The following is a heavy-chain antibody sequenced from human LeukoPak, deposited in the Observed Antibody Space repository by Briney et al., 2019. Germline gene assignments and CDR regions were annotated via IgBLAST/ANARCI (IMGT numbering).Heavy chain of an antibody. Sequence: GGSLRLSCAASGFTFSDYYMSWIRQAPGKGLEWVSYISSSGSTIYYADSVKGRFTISRDNAKNSLYLQMNSLRAEDTAVYYCARGEDSSSWYQWDAFDIWGQGTMVTVSS. D-gene: IGHD6-13*01. CDR2: ISSSGSTI. CDR3: ARGEDSSSWYQWDAFDI. V-gene: IGHV3-11*01. J-gene: IGHJ3*02. CDR1: GFTFSDYY.